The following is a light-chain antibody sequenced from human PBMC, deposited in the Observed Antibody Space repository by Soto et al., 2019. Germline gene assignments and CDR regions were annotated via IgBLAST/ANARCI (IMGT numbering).Light chain of an antibody. CDR2: DAS. V-gene: IGKV3-20*01. Sequence: EIVFTQSPGTRSLSPGERATLSCRASQSVSSSYLAWYQQKPGQAPRLLIFDASSRDTGISDRFSGSGSGTDVTLTISRLETEDFAVYYCQQYGRSPWTFGQGTKVE. CDR3: QQYGRSPWT. J-gene: IGKJ1*01. CDR1: QSVSSSY.